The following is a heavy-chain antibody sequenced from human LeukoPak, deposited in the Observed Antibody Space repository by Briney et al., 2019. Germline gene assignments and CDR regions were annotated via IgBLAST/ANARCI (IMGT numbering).Heavy chain of an antibody. J-gene: IGHJ4*02. Sequence: LPGGSLRLSCAASGFTFSTYWMHWVRQAPGKGLVWVSRFNSDGRSTYYADPVKGRFTISRDNAKNTLYLQMNSLRAEDTAVYYCARGRYYLDSWGQGTLVTVSS. V-gene: IGHV3-74*01. CDR2: FNSDGRST. CDR3: ARGRYYLDS. D-gene: IGHD4-17*01. CDR1: GFTFSTYW.